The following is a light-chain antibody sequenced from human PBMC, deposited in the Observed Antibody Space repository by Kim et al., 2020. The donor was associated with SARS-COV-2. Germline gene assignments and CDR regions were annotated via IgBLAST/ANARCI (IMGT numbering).Light chain of an antibody. CDR2: DAS. CDR3: QQTYSAPQIT. CDR1: QNIGYY. V-gene: IGKV1-39*01. Sequence: SVRDRVTMTCRTSQNIGYYVNWYQEKPDKAPDLLIYDASSVRGGVPSRFTGSGSGTYFTLTISSLQPEEFATYYCQQTYSAPQITFGRGTRLEIK. J-gene: IGKJ5*01.